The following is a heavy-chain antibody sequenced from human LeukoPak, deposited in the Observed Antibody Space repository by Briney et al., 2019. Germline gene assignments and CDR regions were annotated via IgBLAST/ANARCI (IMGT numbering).Heavy chain of an antibody. CDR3: ARGDRNVYHDVFDI. CDR2: INPNTGGA. V-gene: IGHV1-2*02. CDR1: VYTFTAYH. D-gene: IGHD2-8*01. J-gene: IGHJ3*02. Sequence: ASVTVSFKASVYTFTAYHIHWVRQAPGQGPEWMGWINPNTGGANYAQKFRGRVPMTRDTSINTVYMEVSRLTSDDTAVYYCARGDRNVYHDVFDIWGQGTMFTVSS.